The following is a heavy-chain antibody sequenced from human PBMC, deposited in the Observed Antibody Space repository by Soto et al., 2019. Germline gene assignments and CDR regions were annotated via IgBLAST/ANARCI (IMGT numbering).Heavy chain of an antibody. CDR2: ISSSSSYT. CDR1: GFTFSDYY. Sequence: QVQLVESGGGSVKPGGSLRLSCAASGFTFSDYYMSWIRQAPGKGLEWVSYISSSSSYTNYADSVKGRFTISRDHAKNSVYLQMTSLRAKDTAVYYCARLRMTRYYFDFWCHGALFVVSS. D-gene: IGHD2-15*01. J-gene: IGHJ4*01. V-gene: IGHV3-11*06. CDR3: ARLRMTRYYFDF.